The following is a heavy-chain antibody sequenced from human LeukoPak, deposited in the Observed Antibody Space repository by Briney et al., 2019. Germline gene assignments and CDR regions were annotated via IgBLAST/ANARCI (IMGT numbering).Heavy chain of an antibody. V-gene: IGHV3-30*02. Sequence: GGSLRLSCAASGFSFSNYGMHWVRQAPGKGLERVALIQSDGSKTYSADSVKGRFTISRDNPRNTLYLQMNRLRPEDTAVYYCAKRYCKSATCRSDMDAWGQGTTVTVSS. CDR3: AKRYCKSATCRSDMDA. D-gene: IGHD2-15*01. CDR2: IQSDGSKT. CDR1: GFSFSNYG. J-gene: IGHJ6*02.